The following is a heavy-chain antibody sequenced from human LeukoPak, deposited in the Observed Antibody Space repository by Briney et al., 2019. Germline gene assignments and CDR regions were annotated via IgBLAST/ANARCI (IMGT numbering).Heavy chain of an antibody. Sequence: SETLSLTCTVSGYSISSGYYWGWIRQPPGKGLEWIANIYHSGSTYCNPSLKSRVTISVDTSKNQFSLKLSSVTAADTAVYYCARSSTYYYYYMDVWGKGTTVTVSS. CDR3: ARSSTYYYYYMDV. CDR1: GYSISSGYY. D-gene: IGHD6-6*01. J-gene: IGHJ6*03. CDR2: IYHSGST. V-gene: IGHV4-38-2*02.